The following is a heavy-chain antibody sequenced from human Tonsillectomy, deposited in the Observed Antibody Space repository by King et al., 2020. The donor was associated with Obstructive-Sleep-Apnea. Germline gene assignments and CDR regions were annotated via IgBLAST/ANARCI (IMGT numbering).Heavy chain of an antibody. V-gene: IGHV3-30*03. Sequence: VQLVESGGGVVQPGRSLRLSCAASGFTFSNYGMHWVRQAPGEGLEWVAIISYDGSDKYYADSLKGRFTISRDNSKSTRYLPMYSLRPEDTAVYYCGGYNSFDPWGQGTLVTVSS. CDR1: GFTFSNYG. D-gene: IGHD6-13*01. J-gene: IGHJ5*02. CDR3: GGYNSFDP. CDR2: ISYDGSDK.